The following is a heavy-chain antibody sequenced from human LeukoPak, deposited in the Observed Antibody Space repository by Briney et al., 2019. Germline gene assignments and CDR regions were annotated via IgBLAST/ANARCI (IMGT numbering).Heavy chain of an antibody. CDR3: ARRGVGSGSYFDY. CDR1: GYTFTRFG. CDR2: ISGYNGNT. J-gene: IGHJ4*02. Sequence: ASVKVSCKASGYTFTRFGISWVRQAPGQGLEWMGWISGYNGNTNYAQKLQGKVTMTTDKSTSTAYMELSSLRSEDTAVYYCARRGVGSGSYFDYWGQGTLVTVSS. V-gene: IGHV1-18*01. D-gene: IGHD1-26*01.